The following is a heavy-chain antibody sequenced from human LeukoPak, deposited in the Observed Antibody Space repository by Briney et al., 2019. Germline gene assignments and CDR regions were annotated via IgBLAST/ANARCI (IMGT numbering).Heavy chain of an antibody. V-gene: IGHV3-21*01. D-gene: IGHD2-2*01. CDR2: ISSSSNST. CDR3: ARGPSCTGISCYTTGLFDC. Sequence: PGGSLRLSCTASGFTFSIYSMSWVRQAPGKGLEWVSSISSSSNSTYYADSVKGQFTISRDNAKNSLYLQMNSLRAGDTAVYYCARGPSCTGISCYTTGLFDCWGQGTLVTVSS. J-gene: IGHJ4*02. CDR1: GFTFSIYS.